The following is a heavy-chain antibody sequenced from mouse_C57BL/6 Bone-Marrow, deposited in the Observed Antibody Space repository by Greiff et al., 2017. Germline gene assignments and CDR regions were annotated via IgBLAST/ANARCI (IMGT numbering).Heavy chain of an antibody. CDR1: GYTFTSYG. V-gene: IGHV1-81*01. D-gene: IGHD3-2*02. CDR2: SYPRSGNT. J-gene: IGHJ4*01. CDR3: ARSGYYAMDY. Sequence: QVQLQQSGAELARPGASVKLSCKASGYTFTSYGISWVKQRTGQGLEWIGESYPRSGNTYYNEKFKGKATLTADKSSSTAYMELRSLTSEDSAVYFCARSGYYAMDYWGQGTTVTVSS.